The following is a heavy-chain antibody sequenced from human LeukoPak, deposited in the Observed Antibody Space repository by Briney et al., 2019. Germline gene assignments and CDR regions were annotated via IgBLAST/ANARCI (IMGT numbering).Heavy chain of an antibody. CDR1: GYCFTSYW. CDR2: IYPGGSDT. J-gene: IGHJ6*03. V-gene: IGHV5-51*01. CDR3: ARQTTSSWYLNRAYMDV. Sequence: GASLKISYKGAGYCFTSYWIGWGRPMAGEGLEWMGIIYPGGSDTRYSPSFQGQATISADKSISTAYLQWGSLKASDTAMYYCARQTTSSWYLNRAYMDVWGKGTTVTVSS. D-gene: IGHD6-13*01.